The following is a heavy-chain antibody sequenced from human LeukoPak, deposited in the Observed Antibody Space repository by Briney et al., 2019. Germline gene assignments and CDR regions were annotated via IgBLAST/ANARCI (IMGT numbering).Heavy chain of an antibody. V-gene: IGHV3-23*01. CDR1: GFTFSSYG. J-gene: IGHJ4*02. CDR3: AKVGRAAAVGPFDY. Sequence: GGSLRLSCAASGFTFSSYGMTCVRQGPGQGLEWVSCVSGSGGDTYSADSVKGRFTISRDNSTNTLYLQMNSLRAADTAVYYCAKVGRAAAVGPFDYWGQGTLVTVSS. CDR2: VSGSGGDT. D-gene: IGHD6-13*01.